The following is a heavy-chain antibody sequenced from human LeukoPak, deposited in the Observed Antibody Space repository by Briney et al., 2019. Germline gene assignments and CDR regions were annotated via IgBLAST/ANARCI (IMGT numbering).Heavy chain of an antibody. CDR1: GASISGSGYY. CDR2: INHSGST. CDR3: ASRLRPRFYYMDV. V-gene: IGHV4-39*07. D-gene: IGHD4-17*01. Sequence: SETLSLTCAVSGASISGSGYYLGWIRQPPGKGLEWIGEINHSGSTNYNPSLKSRVTISVDTSKNQFSLKLSSVTAADTAVYYCASRLRPRFYYMDVWGKGTTVTISS. J-gene: IGHJ6*03.